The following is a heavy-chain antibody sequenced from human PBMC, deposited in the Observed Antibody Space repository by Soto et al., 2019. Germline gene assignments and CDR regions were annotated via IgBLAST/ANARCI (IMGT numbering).Heavy chain of an antibody. J-gene: IGHJ4*02. CDR2: IYYSGST. CDR3: ARDVQGYYFDY. Sequence: SETLSLTCTVSGGSISSYYCSWIRQPPGKGLEWIGYIYYSGSTNYNPSLKSRVTISVDTSKNQFSLKLSSVTAADTAVYYCARDVQGYYFDYWGQGTLVTVSS. CDR1: GGSISSYY. D-gene: IGHD1-1*01. V-gene: IGHV4-59*01.